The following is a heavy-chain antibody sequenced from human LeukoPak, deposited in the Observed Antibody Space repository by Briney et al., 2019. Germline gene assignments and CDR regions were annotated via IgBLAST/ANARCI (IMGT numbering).Heavy chain of an antibody. CDR1: GFTFSSYW. D-gene: IGHD4-17*01. CDR2: INTDGSST. V-gene: IGHV3-74*01. Sequence: GSLRLSCAASGFTFSSYWMHWVRQAPGKGLVWVSRINTDGSSTSYADSVKGRFAISRDNAKNTLYLQMNSLRAEDTAVYYCARVMQGDYSPFDYWGQGTLVTVSS. CDR3: ARVMQGDYSPFDY. J-gene: IGHJ4*02.